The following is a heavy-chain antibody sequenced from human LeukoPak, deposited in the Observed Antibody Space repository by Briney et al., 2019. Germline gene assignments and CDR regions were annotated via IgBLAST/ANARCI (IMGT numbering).Heavy chain of an antibody. CDR2: ISYDGSNK. V-gene: IGHV3-30*18. CDR3: AKGYGFDSSGSEHYFEN. D-gene: IGHD3-22*01. Sequence: GGSLRLSCAASGFTFSNYGIHWVRQAPGKGLEWVAVISYDGSNKYYAESVKGRFTISRDNSKNTLFLQVNSLRAEDTAVYYCAKGYGFDSSGSEHYFENWGQGILVTVSS. CDR1: GFTFSNYG. J-gene: IGHJ4*02.